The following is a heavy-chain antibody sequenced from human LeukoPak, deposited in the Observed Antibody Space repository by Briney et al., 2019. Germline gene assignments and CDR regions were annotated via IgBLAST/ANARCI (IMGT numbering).Heavy chain of an antibody. CDR3: ARYNWNTWFDP. Sequence: SETLSLTCAVYGGSFGGYYWSWIRQPPGKGLEWIGEINHSGSTNYSPSLKSRVTISVDTSKNQFSLKLSSVTAADTAVYYCARYNWNTWFDPWGQGTLVTVSS. CDR2: INHSGST. J-gene: IGHJ5*02. D-gene: IGHD1-1*01. V-gene: IGHV4-34*01. CDR1: GGSFGGYY.